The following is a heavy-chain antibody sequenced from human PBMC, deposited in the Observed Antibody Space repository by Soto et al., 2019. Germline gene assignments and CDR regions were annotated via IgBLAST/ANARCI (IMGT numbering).Heavy chain of an antibody. D-gene: IGHD6-13*01. V-gene: IGHV3-21*01. CDR3: TRDASRDSSARGWFDP. Sequence: GGSLRLSCAASGFTFRSFTRNWVRQAPGKGLEWVSTMSSNSAYIYYTDALRGRFTISRDNAKNSLHLQMNSLRAEDTAVYYCTRDASRDSSARGWFDPWGPGTLVTVSS. J-gene: IGHJ5*02. CDR2: MSSNSAYI. CDR1: GFTFRSFT.